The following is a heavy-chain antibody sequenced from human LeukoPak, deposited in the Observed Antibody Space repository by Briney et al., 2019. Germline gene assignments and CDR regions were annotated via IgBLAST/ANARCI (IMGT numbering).Heavy chain of an antibody. CDR1: GFTFSDYY. CDR3: AKDPRYYGSGSYYY. J-gene: IGHJ4*02. Sequence: GGSLRLSCAASGFTFSDYYMNWIRQAPGKGLEWVSYISSSGSTMYYADSVKGRFTISRDSAKNSLYLQMNSLRAEDTAVYYCAKDPRYYGSGSYYYWGQGTLVTVSS. D-gene: IGHD3-10*01. V-gene: IGHV3-11*04. CDR2: ISSSGSTM.